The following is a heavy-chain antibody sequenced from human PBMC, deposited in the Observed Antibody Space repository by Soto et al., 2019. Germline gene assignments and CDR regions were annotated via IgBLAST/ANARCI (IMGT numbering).Heavy chain of an antibody. J-gene: IGHJ6*02. D-gene: IGHD5-12*01. CDR1: GFTFSSYG. V-gene: IGHV3-33*01. Sequence: VGSLRLSCAASGFTFSSYGMHWVRQAPGKGLEWVAVIWYDGSNKYYADSVKGRFTISRDNSKNTLYLQMNSLRAEDTAVYYCARDSVEMEYSGYGYYYYYGMDVWGQGTTVTVSS. CDR3: ARDSVEMEYSGYGYYYYYGMDV. CDR2: IWYDGSNK.